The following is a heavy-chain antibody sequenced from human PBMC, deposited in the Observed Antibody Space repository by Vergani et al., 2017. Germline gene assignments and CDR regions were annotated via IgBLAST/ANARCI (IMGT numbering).Heavy chain of an antibody. J-gene: IGHJ4*02. Sequence: EVQLLESGGGLVQPGGSLRLSCAASGFTFSSYAMSWVRQAPGKELEWVSAISGSGGSTYYADSVKGRFTISRDNSKNTLYLQMNSLRAEDTAVYYCAKVSGSSGWYAVDYWGQGTLVTVSS. V-gene: IGHV3-23*01. D-gene: IGHD6-19*01. CDR3: AKVSGSSGWYAVDY. CDR2: ISGSGGST. CDR1: GFTFSSYA.